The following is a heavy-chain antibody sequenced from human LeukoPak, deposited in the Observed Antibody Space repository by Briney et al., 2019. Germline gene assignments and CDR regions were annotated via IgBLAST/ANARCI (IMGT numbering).Heavy chain of an antibody. CDR2: IYYSGST. D-gene: IGHD4-17*01. Sequence: PSETLSLTCAVYGGSFSSYYWSWIRQPPGKGLEWIGYIYYSGSTNYNPSLKSRVTISVDTSKNQFSLKLSSVTAADTAVYYCARTTVTMSRRFDPWGQGTLVTVSS. V-gene: IGHV4-59*01. CDR1: GGSFSSYY. J-gene: IGHJ5*02. CDR3: ARTTVTMSRRFDP.